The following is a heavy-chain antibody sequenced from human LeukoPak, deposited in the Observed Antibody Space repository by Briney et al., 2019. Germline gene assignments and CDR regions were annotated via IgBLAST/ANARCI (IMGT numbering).Heavy chain of an antibody. CDR3: AKDINYDFWSGTYMDV. Sequence: GGSLRLSCAASGFTFDDYAMHWVRQGPGKGLEWISGISWNSRSIGYADSVRGRFTISRDNSKNTLYLQMNSLRAEDTAVYYCAKDINYDFWSGTYMDVWGKGTTVTVSS. CDR2: ISWNSRSI. CDR1: GFTFDDYA. J-gene: IGHJ6*03. V-gene: IGHV3-9*01. D-gene: IGHD3-3*01.